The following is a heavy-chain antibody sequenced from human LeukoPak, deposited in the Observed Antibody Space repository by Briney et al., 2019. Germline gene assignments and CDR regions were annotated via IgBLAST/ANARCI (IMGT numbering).Heavy chain of an antibody. CDR2: IHYSGST. V-gene: IGHV4-59*01. J-gene: IGHJ6*04. CDR3: ARVLHSGWPSPYYYYYGMDV. D-gene: IGHD6-19*01. CDR1: GGSISSYY. Sequence: SETLSLTCTVSGGSISSYYWSWIRQPPGKGLEWIGYIHYSGSTNYNPSLKSRVTISVDTSKNQFSLKLSSVTAADTAVYYCARVLHSGWPSPYYYYYGMDVWGKGTTVTVSS.